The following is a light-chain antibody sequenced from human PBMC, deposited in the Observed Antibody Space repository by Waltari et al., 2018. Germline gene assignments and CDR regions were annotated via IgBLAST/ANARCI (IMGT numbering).Light chain of an antibody. CDR1: QSISSW. J-gene: IGKJ1*01. V-gene: IGKV1-5*01. Sequence: DIQMTQSPSTLSASVGDRVTIPCRASQSISSWLAWYQQKPGKAPNPLIYDASSLESGVPSRFSGSGSGTEFTLTISSLQPDDFATYYCQQYNSYPWTFGQGTKVEIK. CDR3: QQYNSYPWT. CDR2: DAS.